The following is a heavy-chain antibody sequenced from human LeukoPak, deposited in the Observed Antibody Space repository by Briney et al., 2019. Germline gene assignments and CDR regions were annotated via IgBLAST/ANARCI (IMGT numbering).Heavy chain of an antibody. Sequence: GGSLRLPCAASGFTFSSYWMSWVRQAPGKGLEWVANIKQDGSEKYYVDSVKGRFTISRDNAKNSLYLQMNSLRAEDTAVYYCASVVVPAAIPLGYYYYMDVWGKGTTVTVSS. V-gene: IGHV3-7*01. CDR2: IKQDGSEK. CDR1: GFTFSSYW. J-gene: IGHJ6*03. CDR3: ASVVVPAAIPLGYYYYMDV. D-gene: IGHD2-2*01.